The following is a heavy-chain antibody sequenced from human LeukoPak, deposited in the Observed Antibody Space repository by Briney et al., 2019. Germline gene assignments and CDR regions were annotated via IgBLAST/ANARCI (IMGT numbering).Heavy chain of an antibody. V-gene: IGHV3-21*05. CDR3: ATTLEVNV. CDR2: ISSSSSPK. J-gene: IGHJ6*04. Sequence: GGSLRLSCAASGFTFSSYSMNWVRQAPGKGLEWVSYISSSSSPKFYADSVRGRFTISRDNAKNSLYLQMNSLRAEDTAVYYCATTLEVNVWGKGTTVTVSS. CDR1: GFTFSSYS.